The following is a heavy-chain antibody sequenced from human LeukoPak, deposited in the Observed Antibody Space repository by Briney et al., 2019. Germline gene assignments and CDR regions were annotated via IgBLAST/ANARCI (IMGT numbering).Heavy chain of an antibody. CDR1: GFTFSNYA. D-gene: IGHD2-15*01. J-gene: IGHJ2*01. V-gene: IGHV3-30-3*01. CDR2: ISSDGSNR. CDR3: AKASGPDWYFDL. Sequence: GGSLRLSCAASGFTFSNYALHWVRQAPGKGLEWVAVISSDGSNRYYADSVEGRFTISRDNSKNTLDLQMNSLRAEDTAVYYCAKASGPDWYFDLWGRGTLVTVSS.